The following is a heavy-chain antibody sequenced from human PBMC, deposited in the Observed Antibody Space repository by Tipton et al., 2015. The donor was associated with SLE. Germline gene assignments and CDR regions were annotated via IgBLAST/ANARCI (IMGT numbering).Heavy chain of an antibody. CDR3: AREGGGYADY. J-gene: IGHJ4*02. D-gene: IGHD2-15*01. CDR1: GGSISSSNW. V-gene: IGHV4-4*02. Sequence: SLRLSCAVSGGSISSSNWWSWVRQPPGKGLEWIGSIYYSGSTYYNPSLKSRVTISVDTSKNQFSLKLSSVTAADTAVYYCAREGGGYADYWGQGTLVTVSS. CDR2: IYYSGST.